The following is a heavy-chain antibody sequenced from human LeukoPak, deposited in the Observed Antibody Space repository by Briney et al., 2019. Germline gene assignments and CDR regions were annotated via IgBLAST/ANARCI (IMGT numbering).Heavy chain of an antibody. CDR3: ARRGLGYSYGYADY. J-gene: IGHJ4*02. D-gene: IGHD5-18*01. CDR2: ISAYNGNT. V-gene: IGHV1-18*01. Sequence: GASVKVSCKASGYTFTSYGISWVRQAPGQGLEWMGWISAYNGNTNYAQKLQGRVSMTTDTSTSTAYMELRSLRSDDTAVYYCARRGLGYSYGYADYWGQGTLVTVSS. CDR1: GYTFTSYG.